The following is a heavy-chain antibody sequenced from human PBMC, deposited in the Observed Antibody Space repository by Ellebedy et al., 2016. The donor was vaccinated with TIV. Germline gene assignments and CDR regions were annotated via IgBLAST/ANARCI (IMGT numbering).Heavy chain of an antibody. CDR3: ARVHYGDYGMDV. V-gene: IGHV1-69*13. CDR1: GGTFSSYA. CDR2: IIPIFGTA. D-gene: IGHD4-17*01. Sequence: SVKVSXKASGGTFSSYAISWVRQAPGQGLEWMGGIIPIFGTANYAQKFQGRVTITADESTSTAYMELSSLRSEDTAVYYCARVHYGDYGMDVWGQGTTVTVSS. J-gene: IGHJ6*02.